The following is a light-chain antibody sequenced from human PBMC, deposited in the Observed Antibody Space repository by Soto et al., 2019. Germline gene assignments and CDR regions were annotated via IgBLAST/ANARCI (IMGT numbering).Light chain of an antibody. CDR3: QQYNNWWT. CDR2: GAS. V-gene: IGKV3-15*01. CDR1: QSVSSN. J-gene: IGKJ1*01. Sequence: EIVMTQSPATLSVSPGERATLSCRASQSVSSNLAWYQQKPGQAPRLLIYGASTRATGIPARFSGSGSETEFTLTISSLQSEDFAVYYRQQYNNWWTFGQGTKVEIK.